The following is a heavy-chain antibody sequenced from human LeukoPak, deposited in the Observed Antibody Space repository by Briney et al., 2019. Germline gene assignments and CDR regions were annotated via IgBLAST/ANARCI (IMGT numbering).Heavy chain of an antibody. CDR1: GGSISSTNW. D-gene: IGHD4-23*01. CDR2: ISLTGRT. CDR3: AGGREVTRDFDY. J-gene: IGHJ4*02. Sequence: SETLSLTCGVSGGSISSTNWWSWVRQPPGQGLEWIGEISLTGRTNYNPSLNSRVTISVDTSKNQFSLKLSSVTAADTAAYFCAGGREVTRDFDYWGQGTLVSVSS. V-gene: IGHV4-4*02.